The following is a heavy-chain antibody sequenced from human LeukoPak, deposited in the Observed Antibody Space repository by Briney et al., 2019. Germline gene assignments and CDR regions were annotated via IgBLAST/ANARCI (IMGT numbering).Heavy chain of an antibody. V-gene: IGHV4-59*08. D-gene: IGHD6-13*01. CDR1: GGSISSYY. Sequence: SETLSLTCTVSGGSISSYYWSWIRQPPGRGLEWVGYIYYIGSTNYNPSLKSRVTISVDTSKNQFSLKLGSMTAADTAVYYCARQVYSSSWSYYFDYWGQGNLVTVPS. CDR2: IYYIGST. CDR3: ARQVYSSSWSYYFDY. J-gene: IGHJ4*02.